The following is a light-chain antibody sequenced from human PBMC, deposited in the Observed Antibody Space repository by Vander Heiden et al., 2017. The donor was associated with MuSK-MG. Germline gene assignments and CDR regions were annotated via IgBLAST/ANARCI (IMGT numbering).Light chain of an antibody. CDR3: QRSDITPPT. Sequence: DIQMTQSPSSLSASVGDRVTITCRASQSISSYLNWYQQKPGKAPKLLIYAASSLQSGVPSRFSGSGSGTDFTLTISSLQPEDFATYYCQRSDITPPTFGQGTKLEIK. V-gene: IGKV1-39*01. J-gene: IGKJ2*01. CDR1: QSISSY. CDR2: AAS.